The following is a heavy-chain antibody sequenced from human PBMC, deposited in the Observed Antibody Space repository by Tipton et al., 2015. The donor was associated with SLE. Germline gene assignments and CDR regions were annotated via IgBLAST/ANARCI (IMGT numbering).Heavy chain of an antibody. CDR1: GGSFSGYY. J-gene: IGHJ4*02. CDR2: INRSGST. V-gene: IGHV4-34*01. D-gene: IGHD5-18*01. CDR3: ARRGVDTAMAYYFDY. Sequence: TLSLTCAVYGGSFSGYYWSWIRQPPGKGLEWIGEINRSGSTNYNPSLKSRVTISVDTSKNQFSLKLSSVTAADTAVYYCARRGVDTAMAYYFDYWGQGTLVTVSS.